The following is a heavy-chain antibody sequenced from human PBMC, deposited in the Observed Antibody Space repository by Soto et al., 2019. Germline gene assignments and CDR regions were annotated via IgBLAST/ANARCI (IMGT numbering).Heavy chain of an antibody. CDR2: TTAYNGNT. CDR3: ARDDNKRYQGYNWNYYRGIGDV. CDR1: GYTFTSYG. V-gene: IGHV1-18*01. Sequence: QVQLVQSGAEVKKPGASVKVSCKASGYTFTSYGISWVRQAPGQGLEWMGWTTAYNGNTDYAQRFQGRVTMTTDTSPSTAYMELRSLRFDDTAVYYCARDDNKRYQGYNWNYYRGIGDVWGQGTTVTVSS. J-gene: IGHJ6*02. D-gene: IGHD1-7*01.